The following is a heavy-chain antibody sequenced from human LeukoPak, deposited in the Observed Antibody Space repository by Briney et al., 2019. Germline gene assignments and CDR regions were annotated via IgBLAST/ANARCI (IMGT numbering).Heavy chain of an antibody. Sequence: GGSLRLSCAASGFTFSSYSMNWVRQAPGKGLEWVSGINWNGGSTGYADSVKGRFTISRDNAKNSLYLQMNSLRAEDTALYYCARDYCTNGVCYTGDYWGQGTLVTVSS. CDR2: INWNGGST. J-gene: IGHJ4*02. CDR3: ARDYCTNGVCYTGDY. CDR1: GFTFSSYS. V-gene: IGHV3-20*04. D-gene: IGHD2-8*01.